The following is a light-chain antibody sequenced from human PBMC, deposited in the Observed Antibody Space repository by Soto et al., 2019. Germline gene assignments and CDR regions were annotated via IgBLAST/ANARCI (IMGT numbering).Light chain of an antibody. CDR3: QHYGYPQWT. CDR1: QSVSSSY. V-gene: IGKV3-20*01. CDR2: GAS. J-gene: IGKJ1*01. Sequence: IVLTQSAGTLSLSTGERATLSCRASQSVSSSYLAWYQQKPGQAPRLLIYGASSRATGIPDRFSGSGSGTDFTLTISRLEPEDFAVYYCQHYGYPQWTFGQGTKVDIK.